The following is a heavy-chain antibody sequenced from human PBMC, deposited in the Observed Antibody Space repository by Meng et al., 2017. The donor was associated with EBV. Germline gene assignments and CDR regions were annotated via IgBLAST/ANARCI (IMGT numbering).Heavy chain of an antibody. CDR2: IYHSGST. CDR3: ARDRGGYYDSSGYYAD. J-gene: IGHJ4*02. V-gene: IGHV4-4*02. D-gene: IGHD3-22*01. CDR1: GGSISSSNW. Sequence: QVQLQESVPGLVKPSGTLSLTWAVSGGSISSSNWWSWVRQPPGKGLEWIGEIYHSGSTNYNPSLKSRVTISVDKSKNQFSLKLSSVTAADTAVYYCARDRGGYYDSSGYYADWGQGTMVTVSS.